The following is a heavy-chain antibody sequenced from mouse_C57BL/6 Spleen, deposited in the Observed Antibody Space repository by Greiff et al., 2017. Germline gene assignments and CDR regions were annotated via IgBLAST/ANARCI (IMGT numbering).Heavy chain of an antibody. CDR1: GYTFTEYT. D-gene: IGHD2-4*01. CDR3: ARHEDERDSDYDAWFAY. V-gene: IGHV1-62-2*01. J-gene: IGHJ3*01. CDR2: FYPGSGSI. Sequence: QVQLQQSGAELVKPGASVKLSCKASGYTFTEYTIHWVKQRSGQGLEWIGWFYPGSGSIKYNEKFKDKATLTADKSSSTVYMELSRLTSEDSAVYFCARHEDERDSDYDAWFAYWGQGTLVTVSA.